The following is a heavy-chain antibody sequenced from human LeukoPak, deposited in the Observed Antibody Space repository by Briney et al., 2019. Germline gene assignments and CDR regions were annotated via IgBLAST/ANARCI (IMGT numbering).Heavy chain of an antibody. J-gene: IGHJ4*02. CDR2: VYPGDSDI. D-gene: IGHD1/OR15-1a*01. Sequence: GESLKISCKASGYSFTTYWIAWVRQLPGKGLVWMGRVYPGDSDITYSPSFQGQVTISADRSINTAYLQWSSLKASDTAMYYCATSESQTKFDYWGQGTLVTASS. CDR3: ATSESQTKFDY. CDR1: GYSFTTYW. V-gene: IGHV5-51*01.